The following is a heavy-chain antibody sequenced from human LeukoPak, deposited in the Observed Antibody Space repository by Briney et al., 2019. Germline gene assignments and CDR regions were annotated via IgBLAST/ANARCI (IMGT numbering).Heavy chain of an antibody. D-gene: IGHD2-2*01. CDR2: IIPIFDTA. V-gene: IGHV1-69*13. Sequence: SVKVSCKASGYTFTCYYMHWVRQAPGQGLEWMGGIIPIFDTASYAQKFQGRVTITADESTSTAYMELSSLRSEDTAVYYCASQLLRDREYFQHWGQGTLVTVSS. CDR1: GYTFTCYY. J-gene: IGHJ1*01. CDR3: ASQLLRDREYFQH.